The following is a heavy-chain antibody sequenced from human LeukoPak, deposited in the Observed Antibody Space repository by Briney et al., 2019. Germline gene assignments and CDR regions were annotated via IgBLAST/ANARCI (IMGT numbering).Heavy chain of an antibody. D-gene: IGHD3-22*01. V-gene: IGHV1-18*04. Sequence: VASVKVSCKASGYTFTSYYMHWVRQAPGQGLEWMGWISAYNGNTNYAQKLQGRVTMTTDTSTSTAYMELRSLRSDDTAVYYCARESYSSGYYGYWGQGTLVTVSS. CDR2: ISAYNGNT. CDR1: GYTFTSYY. CDR3: ARESYSSGYYGY. J-gene: IGHJ4*02.